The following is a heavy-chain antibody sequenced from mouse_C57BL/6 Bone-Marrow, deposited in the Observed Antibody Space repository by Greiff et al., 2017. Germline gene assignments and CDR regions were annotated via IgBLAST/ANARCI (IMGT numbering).Heavy chain of an antibody. CDR1: GYTFTSYG. D-gene: IGHD2-4*01. J-gene: IGHJ3*01. CDR2: IYPRSGNT. V-gene: IGHV1-81*01. CDR3: ARGNYDWFAY. Sequence: QVQLQQSGAELARPGASVKLSCKASGYTFTSYGISWVKQSTGQGLEWIGEIYPRSGNTYYNEKFKGKATLTADKSSSTAYMELRSLTSEDSAVDVCARGNYDWFAYWGQGTLVTVSA.